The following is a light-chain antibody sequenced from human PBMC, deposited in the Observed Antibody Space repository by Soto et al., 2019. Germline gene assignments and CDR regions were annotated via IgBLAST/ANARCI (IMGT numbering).Light chain of an antibody. CDR3: TSYAGTYSFFYV. V-gene: IGLV2-14*03. J-gene: IGLJ1*01. CDR1: RSDVGHYDY. CDR2: DVS. Sequence: QSVLTQPASVSGSPGQSITISCTGTRSDVGHYDYVSWYQHHPGKAPKLIIYDVSSRPSGISNRFSGSKSGNTASLVISGLQAEDEADYYCTSYAGTYSFFYVFGTGTKVTVL.